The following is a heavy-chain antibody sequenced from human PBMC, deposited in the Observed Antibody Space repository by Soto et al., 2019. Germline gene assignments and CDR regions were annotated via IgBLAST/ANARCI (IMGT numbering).Heavy chain of an antibody. CDR3: ARVAYCGGDCYRGFDP. CDR2: TYHSGST. J-gene: IGHJ5*02. Sequence: QLQLQESGSGLVKPSQTLSLTCAVSGGSISSGGYSWSWIRQPPGKDLEWIGYTYHSGSTYYNPSLKSRVTISVDRSKNQFSLKLSSVTAADTAVYYCARVAYCGGDCYRGFDPWGQGTLVTVSS. V-gene: IGHV4-30-2*01. CDR1: GGSISSGGYS. D-gene: IGHD2-21*02.